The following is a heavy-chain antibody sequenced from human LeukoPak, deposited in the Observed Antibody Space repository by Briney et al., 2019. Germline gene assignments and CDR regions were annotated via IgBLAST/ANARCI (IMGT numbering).Heavy chain of an antibody. Sequence: AGGSLRLSCAASGFPFSTYGMHWVRQAPGKGLEWVAVIWSDGNNKYYADSVKGRLTISRDNSKNTLYLQMNSVRAEDTAVYYCARGSRASYYYDMDVWGQGTTVTVSS. CDR2: IWSDGNNK. V-gene: IGHV3-33*03. D-gene: IGHD5-12*01. CDR1: GFPFSTYG. CDR3: ARGSRASYYYDMDV. J-gene: IGHJ6*02.